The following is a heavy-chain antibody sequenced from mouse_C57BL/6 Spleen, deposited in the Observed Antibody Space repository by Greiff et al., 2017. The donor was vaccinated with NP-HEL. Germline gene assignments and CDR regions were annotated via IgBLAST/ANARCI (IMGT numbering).Heavy chain of an antibody. CDR2: IYPRSGNT. CDR3: ATFYDYGTKSPYYFDY. Sequence: QVQLKQSGAELARPGASVKLSCKASGYTFTSYGISWVKQRTGQGLEWIGEIYPRSGNTYYNEKFKGKATLTADKSSSTAYMELRSLTSEDSAVYFCATFYDYGTKSPYYFDYWGQGTTLTVSS. V-gene: IGHV1-81*01. CDR1: GYTFTSYG. D-gene: IGHD1-1*01. J-gene: IGHJ2*01.